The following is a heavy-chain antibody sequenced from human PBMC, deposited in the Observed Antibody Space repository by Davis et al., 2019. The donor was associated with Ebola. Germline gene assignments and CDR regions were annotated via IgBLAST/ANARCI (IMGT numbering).Heavy chain of an antibody. CDR3: ARVADGNYYAIDV. J-gene: IGHJ6*02. CDR2: TSYRSRWSS. Sequence: SQTLSLTCAISGDSVSRNSVAWNWIRQSPSRGLEWLGRTSYRSRWSSDYAQSVESRIIINADTAKNQFSLQLNSVTPDDTAVYFCARVADGNYYAIDVWGQGTTVTVSS. D-gene: IGHD5-24*01. CDR1: GDSVSRNSVA. V-gene: IGHV6-1*01.